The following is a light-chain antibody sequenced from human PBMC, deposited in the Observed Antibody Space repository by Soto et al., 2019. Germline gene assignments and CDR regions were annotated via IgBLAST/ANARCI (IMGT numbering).Light chain of an antibody. V-gene: IGKV3-11*01. CDR1: QSVSSY. CDR2: DAS. Sequence: EIVLTQSPATLSLSPGERATLSCRASQSVSSYLAWYQQKPGQAPRLLIYDASNRATGIPARFSGSGSGTDFPITISSLEPEDYAVYYCQQRSNWPPLTVGGGTKVEIK. J-gene: IGKJ4*01. CDR3: QQRSNWPPLT.